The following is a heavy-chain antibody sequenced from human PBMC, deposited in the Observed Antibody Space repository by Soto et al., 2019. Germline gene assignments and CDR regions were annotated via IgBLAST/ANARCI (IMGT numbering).Heavy chain of an antibody. CDR3: AHRSCDSRTCSVDS. D-gene: IGHD2-21*01. Sequence: QITLEESGPTLVKSTQTLTLTCTFSGFSLTTSGVAVGWTRQSPGKSLEWLAVIFWDDVKRCSTSLRSRLTITKYTSKNQVVLTMTHMDPVDTATFYCAHRSCDSRTCSVDSWGPGNLVTAAS. CDR1: GFSLTTSGVA. J-gene: IGHJ4*02. V-gene: IGHV2-5*02. CDR2: IFWDDVK.